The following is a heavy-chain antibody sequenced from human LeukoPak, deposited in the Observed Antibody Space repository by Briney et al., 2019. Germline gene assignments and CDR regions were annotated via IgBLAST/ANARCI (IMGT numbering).Heavy chain of an antibody. CDR3: ASQARGSSLDY. CDR1: DTLTPDVV. J-gene: IGHJ4*02. D-gene: IGHD2-15*01. V-gene: IGHV1-18*01. CDR2: ITTYNGNT. Sequence: ASVKVSCKSLLDTLTPDVVSAGRQAPGQGLEWMGWITTYNGNTNYAQKLQGRVTMTPDTSTWGAYKELRSLSIAERETPYGASQARGSSLDYWGQGTLVTVSS.